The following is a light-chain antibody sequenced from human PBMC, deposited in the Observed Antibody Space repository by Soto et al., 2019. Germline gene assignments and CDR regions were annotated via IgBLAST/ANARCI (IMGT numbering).Light chain of an antibody. J-gene: IGLJ2*01. Sequence: QSALTQPPSVSGSPGQSVTISCTGTSSDVGNSDRVSWYQQSPGTAPKLVIYEVSNRPSGVPDRFSGSKSGNTASLTISGLQAEDEADYYCSSYTNIALDVVFGGVTNLTVL. CDR1: SSDVGNSDR. V-gene: IGLV2-18*02. CDR2: EVS. CDR3: SSYTNIALDVV.